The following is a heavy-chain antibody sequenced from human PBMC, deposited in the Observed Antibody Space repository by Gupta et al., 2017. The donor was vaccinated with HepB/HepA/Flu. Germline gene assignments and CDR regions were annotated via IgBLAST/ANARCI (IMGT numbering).Heavy chain of an antibody. V-gene: IGHV2-5*02. J-gene: IGHJ4*02. CDR3: VHIRDGRAGSCYFYV. Sequence: QITLKESGPTLVKPTQTLTLTCTFSGFSLSSSRVGVGWIRQPPGKALEWVSAIYWDNDKRYSPSLQSRFTLTKDTSKNQVVLTMTNMDPVDTATYYCVHIRDGRAGSCYFYVWGQGLLVTVSS. D-gene: IGHD2-15*01. CDR1: GFSLSSSRVG. CDR2: IYWDNDK.